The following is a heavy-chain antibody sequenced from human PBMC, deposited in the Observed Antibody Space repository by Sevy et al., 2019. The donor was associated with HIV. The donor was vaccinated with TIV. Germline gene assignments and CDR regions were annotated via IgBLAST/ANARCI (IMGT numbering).Heavy chain of an antibody. CDR2: IYYSGST. CDR3: ARPYSSGWYRGIGATDAFDI. J-gene: IGHJ3*02. D-gene: IGHD6-19*01. Sequence: SETLSLTCTVSGGSISSSSYYWGWIRQPPGKGLEWIGSIYYSGSTYYNPSLKSRVTISVDTSKNQFSLKLSSVTAADTGVYYCARPYSSGWYRGIGATDAFDIWGQGTMVTVSS. CDR1: GGSISSSSYY. V-gene: IGHV4-39*01.